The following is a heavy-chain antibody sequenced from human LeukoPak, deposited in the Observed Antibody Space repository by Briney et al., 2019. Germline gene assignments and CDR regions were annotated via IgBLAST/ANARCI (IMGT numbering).Heavy chain of an antibody. CDR3: ARDGSYYFDY. D-gene: IGHD3-10*01. V-gene: IGHV3-21*01. Sequence: GGSLRLSCAASGFTFSSYSTNWVRQAPGKGLEWVSSISSSSSYIYYADSVKGRFTISRDNAKNSVHLQMNSLRAEDTAVDYCARDGSYYFDYWGQGTLVTVSS. CDR1: GFTFSSYS. J-gene: IGHJ4*02. CDR2: ISSSSSYI.